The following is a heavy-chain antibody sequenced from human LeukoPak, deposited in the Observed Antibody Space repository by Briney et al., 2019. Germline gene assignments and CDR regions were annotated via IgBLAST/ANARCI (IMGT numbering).Heavy chain of an antibody. CDR1: GFTFSSYA. CDR2: ISGSGGGT. J-gene: IGHJ6*02. D-gene: IGHD3-10*01. Sequence: PGGSLRLSCVASGFTFSSYAMSWVRQAPGKGLEWVSAISGSGGGTYYADSVKGRFTISRDNAKNSLYLQMNSLRAEDTAVYYCARVTVMVRGVTHYGMDVWGQGTTVTVSS. V-gene: IGHV3-23*01. CDR3: ARVTVMVRGVTHYGMDV.